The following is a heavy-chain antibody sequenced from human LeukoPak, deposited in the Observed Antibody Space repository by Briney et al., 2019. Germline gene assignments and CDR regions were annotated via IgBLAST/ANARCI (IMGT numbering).Heavy chain of an antibody. V-gene: IGHV4-61*02. D-gene: IGHD6-13*01. CDR2: IYTSGST. CDR3: TRGGIAATSFDY. J-gene: IGHJ4*02. CDR1: SGSISSGSYY. Sequence: PSQTLSLTCTVSSGSISSGSYYWSWIRQPAGKGLEWIGLIYTSGSTNYNPSLKSRVTISVDTSKNQFSLKLSSVPTAETAVNDRTRGGIAATSFDYSAGGTLVTVSS.